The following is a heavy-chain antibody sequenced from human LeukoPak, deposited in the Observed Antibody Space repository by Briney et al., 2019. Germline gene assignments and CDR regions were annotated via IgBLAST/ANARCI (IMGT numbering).Heavy chain of an antibody. CDR2: MYYSGST. Sequence: SQTLSLTCTVSGGSISSGSYYWSWIRQPPGKGLEWIGYMYYSGSTNYNPSLKSRVTMSVDTSKNQFSLKLNSVTAADTAVYYCARASHDYGDYSHFDYWGQGTLVTVSS. CDR1: GGSISSGSYY. J-gene: IGHJ4*02. CDR3: ARASHDYGDYSHFDY. D-gene: IGHD4-17*01. V-gene: IGHV4-61*01.